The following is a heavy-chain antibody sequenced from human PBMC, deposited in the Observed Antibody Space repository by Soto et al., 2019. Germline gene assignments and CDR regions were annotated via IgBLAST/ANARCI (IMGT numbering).Heavy chain of an antibody. CDR2: TYYSGST. D-gene: IGHD1-26*01. CDR3: ARRWGDAFEI. V-gene: IGHV4-59*01. J-gene: IGHJ3*02. CDR1: GGSISSYY. Sequence: QVQLQESGPGLVKPSETLSLTCTVSGGSISSYYWSWIRQPPGKGLEWIGYTYYSGSTNYNPSLKRRVPLSVDTSKNQFSRKLSSVTAADTAVYYCARRWGDAFEIWGQGTIVTVSS.